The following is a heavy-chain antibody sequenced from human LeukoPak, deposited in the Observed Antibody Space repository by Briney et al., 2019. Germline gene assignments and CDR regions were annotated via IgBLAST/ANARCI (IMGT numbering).Heavy chain of an antibody. CDR2: IYNSGST. CDR1: GGSISSYY. Sequence: SETLSLTCTVSGGSISSYYWSWIRQPPGEGLEWIGNIYNSGSTDHNPSLKSRVTISVNTSKNQISLKLSSVTAADTAVYYCARDKGPYWYFDLWGRGTLVTVSS. J-gene: IGHJ2*01. CDR3: ARDKGPYWYFDL. V-gene: IGHV4-59*01.